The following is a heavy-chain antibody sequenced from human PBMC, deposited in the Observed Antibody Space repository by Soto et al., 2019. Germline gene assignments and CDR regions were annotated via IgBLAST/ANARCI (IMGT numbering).Heavy chain of an antibody. V-gene: IGHV1-69*08. Sequence: QVQLVQSGAEVKKPGSLMKVSCRASGDTFSSYTVNWVRQAPGRGLEWLGRIIPVLGTTDYAQKFKGRVTITADKSTNIVYMELSSLRSEDRAVYYCARRRYCGYDCYHKHYYGMDVWGQGTTVTVAS. CDR1: GDTFSSYT. CDR3: ARRRYCGYDCYHKHYYGMDV. J-gene: IGHJ6*02. D-gene: IGHD2-21*02. CDR2: IIPVLGTT.